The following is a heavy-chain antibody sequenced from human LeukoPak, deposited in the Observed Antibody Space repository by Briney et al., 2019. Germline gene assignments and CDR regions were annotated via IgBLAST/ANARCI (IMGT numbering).Heavy chain of an antibody. Sequence: SETLSLTCTVSGGSISSYYWSWIRQPPGKGLEWIGYIYYSGSTNYNPSLKSRVTISVDTSKNQFPLKLSSVTAADTAVYYCASGVVVVAGYYGMDVWGQGTTVTVSS. CDR1: GGSISSYY. D-gene: IGHD2-15*01. J-gene: IGHJ6*02. V-gene: IGHV4-59*01. CDR2: IYYSGST. CDR3: ASGVVVVAGYYGMDV.